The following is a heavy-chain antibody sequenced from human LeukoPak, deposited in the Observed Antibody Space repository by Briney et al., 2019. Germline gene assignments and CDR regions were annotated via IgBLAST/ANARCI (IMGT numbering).Heavy chain of an antibody. CDR2: IIPIFGTA. CDR3: ARGPAKYYYDSSGYYDY. CDR1: GYTFTGYY. J-gene: IGHJ4*02. Sequence: SVKVSCKASGYTFTGYYMHWVRQAPGQGLEWMGGIIPIFGTANYAQKFQGRVTITADESTSTAYMELSSLRSEDTAVYYCARGPAKYYYDSSGYYDYWGQGTLVTVSS. V-gene: IGHV1-69*13. D-gene: IGHD3-22*01.